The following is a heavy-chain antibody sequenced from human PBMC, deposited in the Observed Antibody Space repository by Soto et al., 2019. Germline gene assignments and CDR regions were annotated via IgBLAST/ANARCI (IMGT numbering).Heavy chain of an antibody. CDR2: ISGSGGST. V-gene: IGHV3-23*01. J-gene: IGHJ6*02. Sequence: GGSLRLSCAASGFTFSNAWMSWVRQAPGKGLEWVSAISGSGGSTYYADSVKGRFTISRDNSKNTLYLQMNSLRAEDTAVYYCAKELGRDSTYYYGMDVWGQGITVTVSS. CDR1: GFTFSNAW. D-gene: IGHD4-4*01. CDR3: AKELGRDSTYYYGMDV.